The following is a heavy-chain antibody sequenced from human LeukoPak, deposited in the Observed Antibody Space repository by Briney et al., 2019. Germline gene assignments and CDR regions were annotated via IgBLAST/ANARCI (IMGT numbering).Heavy chain of an antibody. CDR2: IYYSGST. V-gene: IGHV4-31*03. Sequence: PSETLSLTCNVSGGSISSGGFFWSWIRQHPAKGLEWIGHIYYSGSTYYHPSLKSRVTISVDMSKNRLSLKVRSVAAADTAVYYCARVRSARSAASRTNWFDPWGQGTLVTVSS. J-gene: IGHJ5*02. CDR3: ARVRSARSAASRTNWFDP. CDR1: GGSISSGGFF. D-gene: IGHD2-15*01.